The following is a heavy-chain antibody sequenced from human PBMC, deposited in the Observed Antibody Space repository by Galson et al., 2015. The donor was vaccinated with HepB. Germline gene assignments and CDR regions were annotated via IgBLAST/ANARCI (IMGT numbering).Heavy chain of an antibody. CDR1: GGTFSSYA. D-gene: IGHD2-2*01. CDR2: IIPIFGTA. V-gene: IGHV1-69*13. J-gene: IGHJ4*02. CDR3: ARGTVGPAAPFGY. Sequence: SVKVSCKASGGTFSSYAISWVRQAPGQGLEWMGGIIPIFGTANYAQKFQGRVTITADESTSTAYMELSSLRSEDTAVYYCARGTVGPAAPFGYWGQGTLSPSPQ.